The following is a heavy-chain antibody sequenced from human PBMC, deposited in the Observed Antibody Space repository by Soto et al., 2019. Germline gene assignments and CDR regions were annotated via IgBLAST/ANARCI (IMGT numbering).Heavy chain of an antibody. J-gene: IGHJ4*02. Sequence: QVHLVQSGAEVKKPGASVKVSCKGSGYGFTTYGITWVRQAPGQGLEWMAWISAHNGNTNYAQKLQGRVTVTRDTSTSTAYMELMSQRSDDTAVYDCARGRYGDYWGQGALVTVSS. CDR1: GYGFTTYG. D-gene: IGHD1-1*01. V-gene: IGHV1-18*01. CDR2: ISAHNGNT. CDR3: ARGRYGDY.